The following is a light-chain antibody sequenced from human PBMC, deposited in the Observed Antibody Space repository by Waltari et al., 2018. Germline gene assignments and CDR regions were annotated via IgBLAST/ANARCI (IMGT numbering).Light chain of an antibody. J-gene: IGLJ2*01. Sequence: SYELTQPPSVSVSPGQTATITCSGDRLGQKYTYWYQQKPGQSPLLVMYEDTKRPPGIPWRFSGSNSGNTATLTISGSHGLDEADYYCQAWESSTADVGFGGGTKLTVL. CDR2: EDT. V-gene: IGLV3-1*01. CDR1: RLGQKY. CDR3: QAWESSTADVG.